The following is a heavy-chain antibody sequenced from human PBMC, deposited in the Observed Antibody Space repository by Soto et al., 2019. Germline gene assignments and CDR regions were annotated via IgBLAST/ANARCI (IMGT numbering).Heavy chain of an antibody. J-gene: IGHJ5*02. CDR2: IYYSGST. V-gene: IGHV4-39*01. CDR3: ARLCPLVVVAATVFNWFDP. CDR1: GGSISSSSYY. Sequence: SETLSLTCTVSGGSISSSSYYWGWIRQPPGKGLEWIGSIYYSGSTYYNPSLKSRVTISVDTSKNQFSLKLSSVTAADTAVYYCARLCPLVVVAATVFNWFDPWGQGTPVTAPQ. D-gene: IGHD2-15*01.